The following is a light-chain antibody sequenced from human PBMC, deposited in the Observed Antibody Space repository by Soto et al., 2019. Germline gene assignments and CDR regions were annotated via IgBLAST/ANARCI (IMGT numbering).Light chain of an antibody. Sequence: EIVMTQSPATLSVSPGERATLSCRASQSVSSNLAWYQQKPGQAPRLLIYGASTRATGIPARFSGSGSGTEFTLTINNLQSEDFAVYYCQQYNNWPFFGGGTKVESK. CDR2: GAS. J-gene: IGKJ4*01. CDR3: QQYNNWPF. V-gene: IGKV3-15*01. CDR1: QSVSSN.